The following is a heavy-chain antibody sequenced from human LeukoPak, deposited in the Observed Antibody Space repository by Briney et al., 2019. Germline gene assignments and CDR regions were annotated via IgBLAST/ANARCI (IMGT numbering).Heavy chain of an antibody. V-gene: IGHV3-30*18. D-gene: IGHD5-12*01. Sequence: QAGGSLRLSCVASGFSPTTYWMSWVRQAPGKGLQWVAVISYDGSNKYYADSVKGRFTISRDNSKNTLYLQMNSLRAEDTAVYYCAKDLKWLIRALDIWGQGTMVTVSS. CDR2: ISYDGSNK. CDR1: GFSPTTYW. CDR3: AKDLKWLIRALDI. J-gene: IGHJ3*02.